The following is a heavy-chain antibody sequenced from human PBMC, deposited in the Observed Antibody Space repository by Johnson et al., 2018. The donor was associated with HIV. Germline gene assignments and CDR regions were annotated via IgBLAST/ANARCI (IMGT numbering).Heavy chain of an antibody. CDR1: GFSFSSYW. CDR3: AREAAVADAFDI. Sequence: EVQLVESGGGLVQPGGSLRLSCAASGFSFSSYWMNWVRQAPGKGLEWVANIKQDGSEKYYVDSVKGRFTISRDNAKNTLYLQMNSLRAEDTAVYYCAREAAVADAFDIWGQGTMVTVSS. V-gene: IGHV3-7*01. J-gene: IGHJ3*02. CDR2: IKQDGSEK. D-gene: IGHD6-19*01.